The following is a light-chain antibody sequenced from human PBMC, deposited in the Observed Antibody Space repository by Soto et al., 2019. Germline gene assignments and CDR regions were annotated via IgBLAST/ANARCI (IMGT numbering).Light chain of an antibody. CDR1: QGISSY. CDR3: QQLNSYPLT. CDR2: AAS. Sequence: DIQLTQSPSFLSASVGDRVTITCRASQGISSYLAWYQQKPGKAPKLLIYAASTLQSGVPSRFSGSGSGTEFTLTISSLQHEDFATYYGQQLNSYPLTFGGGTKVEIK. V-gene: IGKV1-9*01. J-gene: IGKJ4*01.